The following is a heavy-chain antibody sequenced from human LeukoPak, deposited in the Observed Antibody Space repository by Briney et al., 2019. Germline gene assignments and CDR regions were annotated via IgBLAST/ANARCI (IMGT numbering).Heavy chain of an antibody. D-gene: IGHD3-16*02. CDR3: ARGDPRGSYDYVWGSYRKFDP. V-gene: IGHV1-2*02. Sequence: ASVKVSCKASGYTFTGYYMHWVRQAPGQGLEWMGWINPNSGGTDYAQKFQGRVTMTRDTSISTAYMELSRLRSDDTAVYYCARGDPRGSYDYVWGSYRKFDPWGQGTLVTVSS. CDR1: GYTFTGYY. CDR2: INPNSGGT. J-gene: IGHJ5*02.